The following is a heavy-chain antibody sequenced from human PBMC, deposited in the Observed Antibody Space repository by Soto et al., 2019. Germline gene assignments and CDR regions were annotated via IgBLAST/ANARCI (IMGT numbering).Heavy chain of an antibody. CDR2: IMPIFRTP. D-gene: IGHD3-3*02. CDR1: GGTFRNSA. CDR3: ARDNARPQLGGNYYYILDV. J-gene: IGHJ6*02. V-gene: IGHV1-69*12. Sequence: QVQLEQSGAEVKKPGSSVKLSCKASGGTFRNSAISWVRQAPGQGLEWMGGIMPIFRTPDYAQKFQGRVTITADXSXTXAEXELSGLRSDDTAVYYCARDNARPQLGGNYYYILDVWGHGTTVTVSS.